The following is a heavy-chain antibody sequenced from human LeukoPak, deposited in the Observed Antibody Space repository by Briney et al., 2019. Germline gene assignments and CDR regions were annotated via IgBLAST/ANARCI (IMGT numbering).Heavy chain of an antibody. D-gene: IGHD3-16*01. Sequence: GGSLRLSCAASGFTFSSYGMHWVRQAPGKGLEWVAFIRYDGSNKYYADSVKGRFTISRDNSKNTLYLQMNSLRAEDTAVYYCAREGYYDYVWGSLRYYYMDVWGKGTTVTVSS. CDR2: IRYDGSNK. CDR1: GFTFSSYG. V-gene: IGHV3-30*02. CDR3: AREGYYDYVWGSLRYYYMDV. J-gene: IGHJ6*03.